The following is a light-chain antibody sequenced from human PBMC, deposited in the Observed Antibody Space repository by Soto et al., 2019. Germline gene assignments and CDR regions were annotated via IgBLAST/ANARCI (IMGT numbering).Light chain of an antibody. CDR2: GVS. CDR3: QQHNGWPLT. Sequence: EIVMTQSPATLSVFPGETATLSCRASHTLNNYLAWYQQKPGQAPRLLIYGVSTRATGIPARFSGSGSGTEFTLATNNLQSEDSAVYYCQQHNGWPLTFGAGTKVEIK. V-gene: IGKV3-15*01. J-gene: IGKJ4*01. CDR1: HTLNNY.